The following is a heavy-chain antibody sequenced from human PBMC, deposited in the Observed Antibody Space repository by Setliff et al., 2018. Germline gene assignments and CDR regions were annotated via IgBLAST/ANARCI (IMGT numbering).Heavy chain of an antibody. CDR1: GGILRSYS. V-gene: IGHV1-69*05. CDR3: AREAPGYNYNDYFDY. J-gene: IGHJ4*02. CDR2: IIPVVGTP. Sequence: SVKVSCKASGGILRSYSLNWVRQAPGQGLEWMGGIIPVVGTPNYAQKFQGRVTISTDESTTTSYMELSSLRSEDTAVYSCAREAPGYNYNDYFDYWGQGTLVTVSS. D-gene: IGHD5-12*01.